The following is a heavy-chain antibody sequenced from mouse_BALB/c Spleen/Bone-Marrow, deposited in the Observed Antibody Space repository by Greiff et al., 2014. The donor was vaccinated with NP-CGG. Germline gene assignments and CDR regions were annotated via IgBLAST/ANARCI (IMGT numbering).Heavy chain of an antibody. Sequence: VQLQQSGPGLVKPSQSLSFTCTVTGYSITSDYAWNWIRQFPGNKLEWMGYISYSGSTSYNPSLKSRISITRDTSKNQFFLQLNSVTAEDTATYYCTRYDYDGVDYWGQGTTLTVSS. CDR3: TRYDYDGVDY. V-gene: IGHV3-2*02. CDR1: GYSITSDYA. D-gene: IGHD2-4*01. J-gene: IGHJ2*01. CDR2: ISYSGST.